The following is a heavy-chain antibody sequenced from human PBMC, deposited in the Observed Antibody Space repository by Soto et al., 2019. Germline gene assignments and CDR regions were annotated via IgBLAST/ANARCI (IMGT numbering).Heavy chain of an antibody. D-gene: IGHD3-10*01. CDR3: AKEDSGFSGYMDV. Sequence: ESGGGLVQPGRSLRLSCVASGFTFYNHGMHWVRQAPGRGLEWVSGITWSSDSMGYADSVKGRFTISRDNAKNFLYLQMNSLRPEDTALYYCAKEDSGFSGYMDVWGKGTTVTASS. CDR1: GFTFYNHG. CDR2: ITWSSDSM. J-gene: IGHJ6*03. V-gene: IGHV3-9*01.